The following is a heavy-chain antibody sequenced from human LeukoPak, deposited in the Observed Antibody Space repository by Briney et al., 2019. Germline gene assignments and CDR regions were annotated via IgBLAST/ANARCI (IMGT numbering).Heavy chain of an antibody. CDR2: INSNSGGT. CDR1: GYTFTSYD. D-gene: IGHD2-15*01. Sequence: ASVKVSCKASGYTFTSYDINWVRQATGQGLEWMGWINSNSGGTNYAQKFQGRVTMTRDTSISTAYMELSRLRSDDTAVYYCARAPFKDCSGGSCYGSPADYWGQGTLVTVSS. V-gene: IGHV1-2*02. CDR3: ARAPFKDCSGGSCYGSPADY. J-gene: IGHJ4*02.